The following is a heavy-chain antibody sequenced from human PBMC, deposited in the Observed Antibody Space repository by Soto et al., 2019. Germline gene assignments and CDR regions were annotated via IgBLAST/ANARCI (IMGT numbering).Heavy chain of an antibody. CDR2: IIPIQGKA. V-gene: IGHV1-69*02. Sequence: QVQLVQSGAELKKPGSSVKVSCEASGGSFTSYSFTWVRQAPGQGLEWMGRIIPIQGKANYALKFQDRVTITADRSTRTVYMELTSLRPEDTAVYFCAKSLLFVDHGYMDVWGKETTVTVSS. CDR3: AKSLLFVDHGYMDV. CDR1: GGSFTSYS. D-gene: IGHD2-21*01. J-gene: IGHJ6*03.